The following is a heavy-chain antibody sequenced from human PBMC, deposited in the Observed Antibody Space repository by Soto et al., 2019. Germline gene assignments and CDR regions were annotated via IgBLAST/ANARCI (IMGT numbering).Heavy chain of an antibody. CDR2: ISGSGGST. J-gene: IGHJ4*02. D-gene: IGHD3-3*01. CDR3: AKDKGDYDFWSGYYQQFDY. CDR1: GFTFSSYA. V-gene: IGHV3-23*01. Sequence: GGSLRRSCAASGFTFSSYAMSWVRRAPGKGLEWVSAISGSGGSTYYADSVKGRFTISRDNSKNTLYLQMNSLRAEDTAVYYCAKDKGDYDFWSGYYQQFDYWGQGTLVTVSS.